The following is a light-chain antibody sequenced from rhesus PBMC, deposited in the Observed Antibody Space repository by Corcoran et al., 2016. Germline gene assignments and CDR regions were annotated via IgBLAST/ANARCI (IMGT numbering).Light chain of an antibody. CDR2: KAS. CDR1: QSISSW. J-gene: IGKJ4*01. CDR3: LQYSSSPPLT. Sequence: DIQMTQSPSSLSASVGDTVTITCRASQSISSWLDWYRQKPGKAPKLLIYKASSLQSGVPSRFSGSGSGTDFTLTISSLQPEDFATYYCLQYSSSPPLTFGGGTKVEIK. V-gene: IGKV1-22*01.